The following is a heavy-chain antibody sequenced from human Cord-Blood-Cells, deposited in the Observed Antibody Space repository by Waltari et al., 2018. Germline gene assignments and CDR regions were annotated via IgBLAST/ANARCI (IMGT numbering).Heavy chain of an antibody. CDR2: IRSSSSYI. D-gene: IGHD1-26*01. CDR1: GFTFSSYS. V-gene: IGHV3-21*01. Sequence: EVQLVESGGGLVKPGGSLRLSCAASGFTFSSYSMNWVRQAPGKGLEWVSSIRSSSSYIYYADSVKGRFTISRDNAKNSLYLQMNSLRAEDTAVYYCARGAVGADYWGQGTLVTVSS. CDR3: ARGAVGADY. J-gene: IGHJ4*02.